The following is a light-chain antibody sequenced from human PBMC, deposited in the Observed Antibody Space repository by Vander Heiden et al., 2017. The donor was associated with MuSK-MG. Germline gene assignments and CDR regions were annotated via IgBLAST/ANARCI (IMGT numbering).Light chain of an antibody. CDR3: QQSDSTPLT. CDR2: AAS. V-gene: IGKV1-39*01. Sequence: DIQMTQSPSSLSASVGARVTITGRASQSISSYLNWYQQKPGKAPKLLIYAASSLQSGVPSRFSGSGSGTDFTLTISSLQPEDFATYYCQQSDSTPLTFGGGTKVEIK. CDR1: QSISSY. J-gene: IGKJ4*01.